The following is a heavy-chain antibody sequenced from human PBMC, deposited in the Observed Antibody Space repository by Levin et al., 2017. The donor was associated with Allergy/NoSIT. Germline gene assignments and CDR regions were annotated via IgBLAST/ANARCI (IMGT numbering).Heavy chain of an antibody. CDR1: GFTFTTYA. V-gene: IGHV3-23*01. J-gene: IGHJ6*02. Sequence: PGGSLRLSCAASGFTFTTYAMSWVRQAPGKGLEWVSIISASGGSTYSADSVKGRFTISRDNSKNMLYLQMNSLREEDTALYYCVKETKSSTTWWGEDQFYHGVDVWGQGTTVTVSS. CDR3: VKETKSSTTWWGEDQFYHGVDV. D-gene: IGHD2-2*01. CDR2: ISASGGST.